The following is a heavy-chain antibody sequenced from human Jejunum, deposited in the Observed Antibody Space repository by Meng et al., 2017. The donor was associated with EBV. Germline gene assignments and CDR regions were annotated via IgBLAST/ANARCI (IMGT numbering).Heavy chain of an antibody. Sequence: VQLVESVGCLVQPGGSLRLSCAASGFSFSSYDMHWVRQATGKGLEWVSGIGTAGDTYYLGSVKGRFTISRENAKNSLYLQMNSLGVGDTAVYYCARGSGTTRHYWGQGTLVTVSS. J-gene: IGHJ4*02. V-gene: IGHV3-13*01. CDR3: ARGSGTTRHY. CDR1: GFSFSSYD. D-gene: IGHD1-1*01. CDR2: IGTAGDT.